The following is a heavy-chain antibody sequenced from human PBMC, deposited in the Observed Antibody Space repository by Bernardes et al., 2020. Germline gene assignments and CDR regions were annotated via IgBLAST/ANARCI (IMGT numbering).Heavy chain of an antibody. J-gene: IGHJ6*02. V-gene: IGHV3-23*01. CDR1: GFIFSSDA. Sequence: GGSLRLSCAASGFIFSSDAMSWVRQAPGKGLQWVSAISRSGGSRYYADSVKGRFTISRDNSKNTLYLQMNSLRAEDTAVYYCAKFLTGIAAGTTLNYYYYYGMDVWGQGTTVTVSS. CDR3: AKFLTGIAAGTTLNYYYYYGMDV. D-gene: IGHD6-13*01. CDR2: ISRSGGSR.